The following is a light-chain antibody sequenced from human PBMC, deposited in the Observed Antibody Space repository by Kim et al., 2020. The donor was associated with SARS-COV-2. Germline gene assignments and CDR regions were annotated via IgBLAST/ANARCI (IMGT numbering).Light chain of an antibody. CDR2: AAS. J-gene: IGKJ3*01. CDR3: QESYMPPYN. CDR1: QSISSH. V-gene: IGKV1-39*01. Sequence: DIQMTQSPSSLSASVGDRVTITCRTTQSISSHLNWYQQKPGRAPKLLISAASTLQGGVPSRFSGSGSETDFTLTISSLQPEFFATYFSQESYMPPYNVGPGTKLDNK.